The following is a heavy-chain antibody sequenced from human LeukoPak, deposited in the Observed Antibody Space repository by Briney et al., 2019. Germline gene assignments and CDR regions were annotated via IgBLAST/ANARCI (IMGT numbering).Heavy chain of an antibody. V-gene: IGHV3-21*01. J-gene: IGHJ4*02. CDR3: ARDLDCGGDCYPGAGDY. Sequence: PGGSLRLSCAASGFTFSSYSMNWVRQAPGKGLEWVSSISSSSSYIYYADSVKGRFTISRDNAKNSPYLQMNSLRAEDTAVYYCARDLDCGGDCYPGAGDYWGQGTLVTVSS. CDR2: ISSSSSYI. D-gene: IGHD2-21*02. CDR1: GFTFSSYS.